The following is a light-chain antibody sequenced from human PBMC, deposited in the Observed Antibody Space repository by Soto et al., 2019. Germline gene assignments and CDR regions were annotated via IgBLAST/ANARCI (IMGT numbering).Light chain of an antibody. CDR3: QQYNNWPPLT. Sequence: EIVMTQSPATLSVSPGERATLSCRASQSVSSNLAWYQQKPGQAPRLLIYGASTRATGIPARFSGSESGTEFTLIISSLQSEDFAVYYCQQYNNWPPLTFGGGTKVEIK. CDR1: QSVSSN. J-gene: IGKJ4*01. V-gene: IGKV3-15*01. CDR2: GAS.